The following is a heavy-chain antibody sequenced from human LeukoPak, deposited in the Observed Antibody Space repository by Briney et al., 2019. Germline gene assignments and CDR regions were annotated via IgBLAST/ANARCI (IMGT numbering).Heavy chain of an antibody. D-gene: IGHD6-19*01. Sequence: GGSLRLSCAASGFLFRTHWMSWVRQAPGGGLVWVANINQCGCKKLYVDSVGGRFPLSRDADKTSLFLHKNSVRVEHSDVYFCAKWMGRDSWGQGTLVTVSS. J-gene: IGHJ4*02. CDR2: INQCGCKK. CDR3: AKWMGRDS. V-gene: IGHV3-7*02. CDR1: GFLFRTHW.